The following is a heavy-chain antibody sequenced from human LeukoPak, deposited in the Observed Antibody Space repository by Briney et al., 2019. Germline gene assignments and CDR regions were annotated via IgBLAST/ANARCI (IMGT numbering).Heavy chain of an antibody. CDR2: ISYDGSNK. CDR3: AKARRVYGSSGYFDY. CDR1: GFTFSSYG. J-gene: IGHJ4*02. V-gene: IGHV3-30*18. Sequence: PGRSLRLSCAASGFTFSSYGMHWVRQAPGKGLEWVAVISYDGSNKYYADSVKGRFTISRDNSKNTPYLQMNSLRAEDTAVYYCAKARRVYGSSGYFDYWGQGTLVTVSS. D-gene: IGHD3-22*01.